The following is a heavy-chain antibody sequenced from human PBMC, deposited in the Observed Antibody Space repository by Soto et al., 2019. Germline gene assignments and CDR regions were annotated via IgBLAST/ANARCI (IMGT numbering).Heavy chain of an antibody. CDR3: ARGSATKYFDY. Sequence: PSETLSVTCAVYGGSFSGYYWSWIRQPPGKGLEWIGEINHSGSTNYNPSLKSRVTISVDTSKNQFSLKLSSVTAADTAVYYCARGSATKYFDYWGQGTLVTVSS. CDR1: GGSFSGYY. V-gene: IGHV4-34*01. J-gene: IGHJ4*02. CDR2: INHSGST. D-gene: IGHD6-25*01.